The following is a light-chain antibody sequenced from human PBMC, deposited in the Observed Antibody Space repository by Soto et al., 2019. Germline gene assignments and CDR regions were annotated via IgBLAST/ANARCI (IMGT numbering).Light chain of an antibody. CDR2: GAF. J-gene: IGKJ1*01. Sequence: EIVMTQSPATLSVSPGERAILSCRASQSVSSNLAWYQQKPGQAPRLLIYGAFTMATDIPARFSGGGSGTEFTLSISTLPSENFALYSYQQHNNCPPWTFGHGTKVESK. V-gene: IGKV3-15*01. CDR1: QSVSSN. CDR3: QQHNNCPPWT.